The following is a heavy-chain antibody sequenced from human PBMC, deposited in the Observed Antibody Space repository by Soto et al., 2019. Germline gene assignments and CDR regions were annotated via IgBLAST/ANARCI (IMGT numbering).Heavy chain of an antibody. V-gene: IGHV4-34*01. CDR2: INHSGST. D-gene: IGHD3-3*01. J-gene: IGHJ6*02. CDR1: GGFFSGYY. Sequence: PETLCLTCAVYGGFFSGYYSSWIRHPPWKGQEWIGEINHSGSTNYNPALKSRVTISVDTSKNQFSLKLSSVTAADTAVYYCSSLIFSGNWYYYYGMDVWCQGTTVT. CDR3: SSLIFSGNWYYYYGMDV.